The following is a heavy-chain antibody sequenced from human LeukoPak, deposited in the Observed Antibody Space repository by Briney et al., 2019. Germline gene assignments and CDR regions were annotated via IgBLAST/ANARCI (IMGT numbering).Heavy chain of an antibody. D-gene: IGHD3-10*01. CDR3: AKRSMVRGVQFDAFDL. CDR2: VLYDGSLK. V-gene: IGHV3-30*04. Sequence: GGSLRLSCAASGFTFSSYAMHWVRQAPGKGLEWVAFVLYDGSLKYYAASVRGRVTISRDNSKNTLYLQMNSLRAEDTAVYYCAKRSMVRGVQFDAFDLWGQGTIVTVSS. J-gene: IGHJ3*01. CDR1: GFTFSSYA.